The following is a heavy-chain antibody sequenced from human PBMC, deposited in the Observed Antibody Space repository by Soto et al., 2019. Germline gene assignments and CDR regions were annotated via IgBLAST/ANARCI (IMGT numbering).Heavy chain of an antibody. D-gene: IGHD3-22*01. J-gene: IGHJ4*02. Sequence: SETLSLTCTVSGGSVSSGSYYWSWIRQPPGKGLEWIGYIYYSGSTNYNPSLKSRVTISVDTSKNQFSLKLSSVTAADTAVYYCARDAGRGDSSGYYRIFDYWGQGTLVTVSS. V-gene: IGHV4-61*01. CDR1: GGSVSSGSYY. CDR2: IYYSGST. CDR3: ARDAGRGDSSGYYRIFDY.